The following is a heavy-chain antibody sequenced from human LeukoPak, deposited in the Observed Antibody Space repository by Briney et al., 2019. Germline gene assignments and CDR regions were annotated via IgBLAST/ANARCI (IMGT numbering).Heavy chain of an antibody. Sequence: GRSLRLSCAASGFSFDDFAMHWVRQAPGKGLEWVSGITWNGGTIDYADSVKGRFTISRDNAKNSLYLQMNSLRAEDTAVYYCARVARAARFYYFDYWGQGTLVTVSS. V-gene: IGHV3-9*01. J-gene: IGHJ4*02. CDR2: ITWNGGTI. D-gene: IGHD6-6*01. CDR1: GFSFDDFA. CDR3: ARVARAARFYYFDY.